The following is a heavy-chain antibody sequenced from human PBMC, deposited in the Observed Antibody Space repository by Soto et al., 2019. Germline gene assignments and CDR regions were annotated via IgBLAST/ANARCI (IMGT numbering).Heavy chain of an antibody. D-gene: IGHD3-22*01. CDR1: GFTFISFA. Sequence: GGYLRLSSAAAGFTFISFAIICVSHAPGKGLEWVSGISDRGGSTDYAGSVKGQFTMSCDNSKNTLYLQMNSLRAEDTAVYFCARDLNKDYHDSSAFWAYWGQGSLVTLSS. CDR2: ISDRGGST. CDR3: ARDLNKDYHDSSAFWAY. J-gene: IGHJ4*02. V-gene: IGHV3-23*01.